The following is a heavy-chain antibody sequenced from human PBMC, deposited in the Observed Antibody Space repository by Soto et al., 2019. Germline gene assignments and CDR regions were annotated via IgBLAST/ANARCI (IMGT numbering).Heavy chain of an antibody. CDR2: IYSGGST. J-gene: IGHJ2*01. Sequence: EVQLVESGGGLVQPGGSLRLSCAASGFTVSSNYMSWVRQAPGKGLEWVSVIYSGGSTYYADSVKGRFTISRHNSKNTLYSQMNSLRAEDTAVYYCARSHCSSTSCYPYWYFDLWGRGTLVTVSS. CDR3: ARSHCSSTSCYPYWYFDL. D-gene: IGHD2-2*01. V-gene: IGHV3-53*04. CDR1: GFTVSSNY.